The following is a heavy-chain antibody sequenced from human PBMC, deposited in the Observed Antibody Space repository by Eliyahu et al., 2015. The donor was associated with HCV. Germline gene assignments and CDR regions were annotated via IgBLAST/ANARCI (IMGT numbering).Heavy chain of an antibody. Sequence: EVQLLESGGGLVQPGGSLRLSXAXXGFTFSSXAXSWVRQGPGKGLEWVSSISSRGDNTYYRDSVKGRFTMSRDNSKNTLYLQMDSLRAEDTAVYYCARDRDSAIFGVVTYWGQGTLVTVSS. D-gene: IGHD3-3*01. V-gene: IGHV3-23*01. CDR2: ISSRGDNT. CDR3: ARDRDSAIFGVVTY. CDR1: GFTFSSXA. J-gene: IGHJ4*02.